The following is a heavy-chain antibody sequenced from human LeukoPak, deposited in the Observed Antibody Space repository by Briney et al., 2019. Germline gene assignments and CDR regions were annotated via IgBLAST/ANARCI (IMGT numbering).Heavy chain of an antibody. Sequence: GASVKVSCKASGYSFTSYGISWVRQATGQGLEWMGWISAYNGDSNYAQNLQGRLTMTTDTSTNTAYMELRSLKSDDTAVYYCARDHSSSGQLFDYWGQGTLVTVSS. V-gene: IGHV1-18*01. D-gene: IGHD6-25*01. CDR1: GYSFTSYG. CDR2: ISAYNGDS. J-gene: IGHJ4*02. CDR3: ARDHSSSGQLFDY.